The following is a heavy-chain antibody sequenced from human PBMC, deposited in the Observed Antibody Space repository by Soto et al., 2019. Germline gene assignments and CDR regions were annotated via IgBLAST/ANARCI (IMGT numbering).Heavy chain of an antibody. CDR1: GFIFSSYS. CDR2: ISNDGSNK. J-gene: IGHJ3*02. D-gene: IGHD2-21*01. CDR3: ARDQFLDAFDI. Sequence: QVQLVESGGGVVQPGRSLRLSCAASGFIFSSYSMHWVRQAPGKGLEWVAIISNDGSNKYYVDSVKGRFTISRDNSNNTLSLQLNSLRAEHTAVYYRARDQFLDAFDIWGQGTMVTVSS. V-gene: IGHV3-30-3*01.